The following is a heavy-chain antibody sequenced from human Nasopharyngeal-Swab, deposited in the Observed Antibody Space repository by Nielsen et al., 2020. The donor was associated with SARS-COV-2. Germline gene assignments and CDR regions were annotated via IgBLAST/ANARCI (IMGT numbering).Heavy chain of an antibody. V-gene: IGHV1-69*06. CDR3: ARVGAFRGNYGDYEVY. J-gene: IGHJ4*02. CDR1: GGTFSSYA. D-gene: IGHD4-17*01. Sequence: SVQVSCKASGGTFSSYAISWVRQSPRQWLEWMGGIIPIFGTANYTQKFQGRVTITADNSTSTAYMELSSLRSEDTAVYYCARVGAFRGNYGDYEVYWGQGTLVTVSS. CDR2: IIPIFGTA.